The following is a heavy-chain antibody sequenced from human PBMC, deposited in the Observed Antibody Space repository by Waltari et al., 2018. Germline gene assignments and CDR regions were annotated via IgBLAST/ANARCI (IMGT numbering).Heavy chain of an antibody. CDR1: GFTFRNYA. V-gene: IGHV3-33*05. Sequence: QVQVVESGGGVVQPGRSLRLSCAASGFTFRNYALHWVRQAPGKGLGLVSVILYDGSNEYYADSVKGRFTISRDNSKNTLYLQMSSLRVEDTAVYYCAREGLRYFDWLDYWGQGTLVTVSS. J-gene: IGHJ4*02. CDR3: AREGLRYFDWLDY. CDR2: ILYDGSNE. D-gene: IGHD3-9*01.